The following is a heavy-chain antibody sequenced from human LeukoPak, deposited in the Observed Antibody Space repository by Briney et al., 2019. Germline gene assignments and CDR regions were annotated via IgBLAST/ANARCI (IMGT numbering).Heavy chain of an antibody. J-gene: IGHJ4*02. V-gene: IGHV3-30*02. CDR3: AKSQTGAVVPALLGY. Sequence: GGSLRLSCAASGFTFSSYDMHLVRKAPGKGLVWVAYIRYDGSNKHYADSVKGRFTISRDNSKNTLYLQMNSLRAEDTAVYYCAKSQTGAVVPALLGYWGQGTLVTVSS. CDR2: IRYDGSNK. D-gene: IGHD2-2*01. CDR1: GFTFSSYD.